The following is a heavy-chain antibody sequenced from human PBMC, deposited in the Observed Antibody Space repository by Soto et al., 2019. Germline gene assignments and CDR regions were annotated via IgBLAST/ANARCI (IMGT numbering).Heavy chain of an antibody. CDR3: ARDLRKGIQQWLARFDP. Sequence: PSETLSLTCAVSGYSISSGYYWGWIRQPPGKGREWIGSIYHSGSTYYNPSLKSRVTISVDTSKNQFSLKLSSVTAADTAVYYCARDLRKGIQQWLARFDPWGQGTLVTVSS. V-gene: IGHV4-38-2*02. CDR1: GYSISSGYY. D-gene: IGHD5-18*01. CDR2: IYHSGST. J-gene: IGHJ5*02.